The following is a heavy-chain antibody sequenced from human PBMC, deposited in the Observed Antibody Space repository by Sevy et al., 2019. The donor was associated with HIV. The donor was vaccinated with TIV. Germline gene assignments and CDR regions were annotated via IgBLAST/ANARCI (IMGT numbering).Heavy chain of an antibody. CDR3: ARDAHCSGGICYDWFDP. J-gene: IGHJ5*02. D-gene: IGHD2-15*01. CDR2: INPNSGGT. CDR1: GYTFSDYY. V-gene: IGHV1-2*02. Sequence: ASVKVSCKASGYTFSDYYLYWVRQAPGQGLEWMGWINPNSGGTNYAQKFQGRVTMTRDTSISTVYMELISLKYDDTAVYYCARDAHCSGGICYDWFDPWGQGTLVTVSS.